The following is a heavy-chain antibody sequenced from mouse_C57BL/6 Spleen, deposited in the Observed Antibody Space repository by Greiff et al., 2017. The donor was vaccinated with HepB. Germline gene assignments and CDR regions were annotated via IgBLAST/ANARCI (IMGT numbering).Heavy chain of an antibody. J-gene: IGHJ4*01. CDR3: ARRPTTVVAKDYAMDY. CDR1: GFTFSDYG. V-gene: IGHV5-17*01. Sequence: EVMLVESGGGLVKPGGSLKLSCAASGFTFSDYGMHWVRQAPEKGLEWVAYISSGSSTIYYADTVKGRFTISRDNAKNTLFLQMTSLSSEDTAMYYCARRPTTVVAKDYAMDYWGQGTSVTVSS. CDR2: ISSGSSTI. D-gene: IGHD1-1*01.